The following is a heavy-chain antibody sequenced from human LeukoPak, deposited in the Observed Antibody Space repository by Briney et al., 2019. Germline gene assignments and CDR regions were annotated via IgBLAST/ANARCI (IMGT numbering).Heavy chain of an antibody. V-gene: IGHV1-2*02. Sequence: GASVKVSCKASGYTFTGYYMHWVRQAPGQGLEWMGWINPNSGGTNYAQKFQGRVTMTRDTSISTAYMELSRLRSDDTAVYYCARDTGTTVTWYYFDYWGQGTLVTVSS. CDR3: ARDTGTTVTWYYFDY. D-gene: IGHD4-11*01. CDR1: GYTFTGYY. CDR2: INPNSGGT. J-gene: IGHJ4*02.